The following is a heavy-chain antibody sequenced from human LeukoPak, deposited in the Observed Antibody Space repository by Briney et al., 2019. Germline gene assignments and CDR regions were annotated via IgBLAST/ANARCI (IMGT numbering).Heavy chain of an antibody. CDR3: ARSFGPIAVAVRYNWFDP. CDR1: GYTFTSYG. CDR2: ISAYNGNT. J-gene: IGHJ5*02. D-gene: IGHD6-19*01. Sequence: GASVKVSCKASGYTFTSYGISWVRQAPGQGLEWMGWISAYNGNTNYAQKLQGRVTMTTDTSTSTAYMELRSLRSDDTAVYYCARSFGPIAVAVRYNWFDPWGQGTLVTVSS. V-gene: IGHV1-18*01.